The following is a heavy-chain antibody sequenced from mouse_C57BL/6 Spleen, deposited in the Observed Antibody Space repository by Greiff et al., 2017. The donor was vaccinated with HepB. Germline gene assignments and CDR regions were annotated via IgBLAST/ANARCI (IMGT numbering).Heavy chain of an antibody. CDR3: ARTYDGYYYWYFDV. D-gene: IGHD2-3*01. J-gene: IGHJ1*03. CDR1: GYTFTSYW. CDR2: IYPGSGST. Sequence: QVQLQQPGAELVKPGASVKMSCKASGYTFTSYWITWVKQRPGQGLEWIGDIYPGSGSTNDNEKFKSKATLTVDTSSSTAYMQLSSLTSEDSAVYYCARTYDGYYYWYFDVWGTGTTVTVSS. V-gene: IGHV1-55*01.